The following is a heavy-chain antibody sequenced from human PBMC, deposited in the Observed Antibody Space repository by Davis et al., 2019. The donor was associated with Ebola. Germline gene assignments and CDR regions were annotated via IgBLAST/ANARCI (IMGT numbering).Heavy chain of an antibody. J-gene: IGHJ6*02. D-gene: IGHD1-14*01. Sequence: GESLKISCVASRFTFSHYGMYWFRQAPGQGLEWVSYIGRSGNDISYTDSVKGRFTISRDDAKDSLYLYMNSLRAEDTAVYYCGRVIFFPGIGMDVWGQGTTVTVSS. CDR3: GRVIFFPGIGMDV. CDR2: IGRSGNDI. CDR1: RFTFSHYG. V-gene: IGHV3-48*01.